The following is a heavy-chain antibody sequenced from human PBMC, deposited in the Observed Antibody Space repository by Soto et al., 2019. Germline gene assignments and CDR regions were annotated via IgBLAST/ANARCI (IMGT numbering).Heavy chain of an antibody. CDR2: ISSSGSTI. CDR3: ARGSGHEIFGVVIVYYYYMDV. J-gene: IGHJ6*03. CDR1: GFTFSDYY. V-gene: IGHV3-11*01. D-gene: IGHD3-3*01. Sequence: GGSLRLSCAASGFTFSDYYMSWIRQAPGKGLEWVSYISSSGSTIYYADSVKGRFTISRDNAKNSLYLQMNSLRAEDTAVYYCARGSGHEIFGVVIVYYYYMDVWGKGTTVTVSS.